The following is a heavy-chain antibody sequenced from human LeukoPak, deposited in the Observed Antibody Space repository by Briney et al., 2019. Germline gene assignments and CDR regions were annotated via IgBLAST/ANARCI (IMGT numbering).Heavy chain of an antibody. V-gene: IGHV3-53*01. J-gene: IGHJ4*02. CDR1: GFTVSSNY. CDR3: ARGRGWYYDSSGYYYFDY. CDR2: IYSGGST. D-gene: IGHD3-22*01. Sequence: GGSLRLSCAASGFTVSSNYMSWVRQAPGKGLEWVSVIYSGGSTYYADSVKGRFTISRHNSKNTLYLQMNSLRAEDTAVYYCARGRGWYYDSSGYYYFDYWGQGTLVTVSS.